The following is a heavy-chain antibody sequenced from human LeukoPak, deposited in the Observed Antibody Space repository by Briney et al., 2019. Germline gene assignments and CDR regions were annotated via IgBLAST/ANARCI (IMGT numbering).Heavy chain of an antibody. Sequence: GESLQISCKASGYSFTTHWIGWVRQMPGKGLEWMGIIYPGDSDTRYSPSFQGHVTISADKSISTAYLQWSSLKASDTAMYYCARLYSSSWQIDSWGQGTLVTVSS. J-gene: IGHJ4*02. CDR1: GYSFTTHW. CDR3: ARLYSSSWQIDS. V-gene: IGHV5-51*01. D-gene: IGHD6-13*01. CDR2: IYPGDSDT.